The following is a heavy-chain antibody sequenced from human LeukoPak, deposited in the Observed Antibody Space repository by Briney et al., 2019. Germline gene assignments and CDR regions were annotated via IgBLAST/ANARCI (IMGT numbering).Heavy chain of an antibody. Sequence: GRSLRLSCAASGFTFSSYGMHWVRQAPGKGLEWVAVIWYDGSNKYYADSVKGRFTISRDNSKNTLYLQMNSLRAEDTAVYYCAKDPPTTVGYWGQGTLVTVSS. CDR3: AKDPPTTVGY. D-gene: IGHD4-11*01. CDR2: IWYDGSNK. J-gene: IGHJ4*02. CDR1: GFTFSSYG. V-gene: IGHV3-33*06.